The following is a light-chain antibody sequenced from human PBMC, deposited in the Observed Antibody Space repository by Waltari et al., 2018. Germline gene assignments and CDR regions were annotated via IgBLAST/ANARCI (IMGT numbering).Light chain of an antibody. CDR3: QQYNSYPLT. CDR2: MAS. Sequence: DIQMTQSPSTLSASVGDSVTITCRASQSFSSRLAWYQQKPGKAPKLLIYMASSLESGVPSRFSGSGSGTEFTLTISSLQPDDFATYYCQQYNSYPLTFGQGTKLEIK. J-gene: IGKJ2*01. V-gene: IGKV1-5*03. CDR1: QSFSSR.